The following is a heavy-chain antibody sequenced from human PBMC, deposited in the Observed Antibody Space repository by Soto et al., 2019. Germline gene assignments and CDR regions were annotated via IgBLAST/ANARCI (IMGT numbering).Heavy chain of an antibody. Sequence: GGSLRLSCAASGFTFSSYAMHWVRQAPGKELEWVAVISYDGSNKYYADSVKGRFTISGDNSKNTLYLQMNSLRAEDTAVYYCARNTYYDFWSGYYTEPSPRHFPEYYGMDVWGQGTTVTVSS. V-gene: IGHV3-30-3*01. CDR3: ARNTYYDFWSGYYTEPSPRHFPEYYGMDV. J-gene: IGHJ6*02. CDR1: GFTFSSYA. CDR2: ISYDGSNK. D-gene: IGHD3-3*01.